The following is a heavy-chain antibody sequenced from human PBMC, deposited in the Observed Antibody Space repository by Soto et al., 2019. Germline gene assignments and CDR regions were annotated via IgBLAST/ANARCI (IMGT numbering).Heavy chain of an antibody. CDR2: IDPSDSYT. J-gene: IGHJ6*02. D-gene: IGHD5-18*01. CDR3: ARRPPGYGYGQRDNGMDV. V-gene: IGHV5-10-1*01. CDR1: GYSFPSYW. Sequence: GESLKISCKGSGYSFPSYWISWVRQMPGKGLEWMGRIDPSDSYTNYSPSFQGHVTISADKSISTAYLQWSSLKASDIAMYYCARRPPGYGYGQRDNGMDVGGQGTTVTVAS.